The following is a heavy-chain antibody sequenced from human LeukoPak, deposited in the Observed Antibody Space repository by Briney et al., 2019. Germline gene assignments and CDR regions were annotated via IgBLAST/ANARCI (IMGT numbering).Heavy chain of an antibody. CDR2: INHSGST. D-gene: IGHD3-10*01. CDR3: ARGPASGSDFAWFDP. Sequence: SETLSLTCAVYGGSLSNYYWSWIRQPPGKGLEWIGEINHSGSTKFNPSLKSRVTILVDMSKSQFSLELRSVTVADTAVYYCARGPASGSDFAWFDPGAREPWSPSPQ. J-gene: IGHJ5*02. V-gene: IGHV4-34*01. CDR1: GGSLSNYY.